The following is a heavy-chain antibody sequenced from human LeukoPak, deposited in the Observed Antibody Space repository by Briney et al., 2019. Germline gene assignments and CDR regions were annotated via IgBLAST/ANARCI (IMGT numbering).Heavy chain of an antibody. Sequence: ASGPALVKPTQTLTLTCTFSGFSLSTSGMCVSWIRQPPGKALEWLARIDWDDDKYYSTSLKTRLTISKDTSKNQVVLTMTNMDPVDTATYYCARIGFTHGYGGSYYSDYWGQGTLVTVSS. CDR1: GFSLSTSGMC. CDR2: IDWDDDK. J-gene: IGHJ4*02. CDR3: ARIGFTHGYGGSYYSDY. D-gene: IGHD1-26*01. V-gene: IGHV2-70*11.